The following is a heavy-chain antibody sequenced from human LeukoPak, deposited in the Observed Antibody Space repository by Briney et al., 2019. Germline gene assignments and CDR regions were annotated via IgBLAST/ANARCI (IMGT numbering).Heavy chain of an antibody. Sequence: GAAVKVSCKASGYTFTDYYMHWVRQAPGQGLEWMAILNPSGGSSSYAQKFQGRATLTRATSTSTVYMELSSLRSEDTAVYYCASVYKYGIDVWGQGTTVIVSS. J-gene: IGHJ6*02. CDR3: ASVYKYGIDV. CDR2: LNPSGGSS. CDR1: GYTFTDYY. V-gene: IGHV1-46*01.